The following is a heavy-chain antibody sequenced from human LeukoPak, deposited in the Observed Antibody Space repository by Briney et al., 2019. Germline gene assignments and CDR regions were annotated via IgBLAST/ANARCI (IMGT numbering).Heavy chain of an antibody. Sequence: SETLSLTCTVSGGSISSGGYYWSWIRQHPGKGLEWIGYIYYSGSTYYNPSLKSRVTISVDTSKNQFSLKLSSVTAADTAVYYCARLYSSSWLVLGTYGMDVWGQGTTVTVSS. D-gene: IGHD6-13*01. V-gene: IGHV4-31*03. CDR1: GGSISSGGYY. CDR3: ARLYSSSWLVLGTYGMDV. J-gene: IGHJ6*02. CDR2: IYYSGST.